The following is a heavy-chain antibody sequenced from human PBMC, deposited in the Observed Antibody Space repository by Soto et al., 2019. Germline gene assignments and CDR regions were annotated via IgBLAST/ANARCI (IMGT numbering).Heavy chain of an antibody. J-gene: IGHJ6*02. CDR3: AREGPMRYYYYYGMDV. Sequence: PSETLSLTCTVSGGSISSGGYYWSWIRQHPGKGLEWIGYIYYSGSTYYNPSLKSRVTISVDTSKNQFSLKLSSVTAAGTAVYYCAREGPMRYYYYYGMDVWGQGTTVTVSS. V-gene: IGHV4-31*03. CDR1: GGSISSGGYY. CDR2: IYYSGST.